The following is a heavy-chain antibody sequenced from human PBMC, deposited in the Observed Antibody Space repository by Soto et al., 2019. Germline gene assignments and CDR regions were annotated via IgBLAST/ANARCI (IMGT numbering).Heavy chain of an antibody. CDR1: GGSISSGSYY. CDR3: ARGLLRTNWNYGRAGYYYYGMDV. Sequence: SETLSLTCTISGGSISSGSYYWSWIRQPPGKGLEWIGEINHSGSTNYNPSLKSRVTISVDTSKNQFSLKLSSVTAADTAVYYCARGLLRTNWNYGRAGYYYYGMDVWGQGTTVTVSS. CDR2: INHSGST. V-gene: IGHV4-39*07. J-gene: IGHJ6*02. D-gene: IGHD1-7*01.